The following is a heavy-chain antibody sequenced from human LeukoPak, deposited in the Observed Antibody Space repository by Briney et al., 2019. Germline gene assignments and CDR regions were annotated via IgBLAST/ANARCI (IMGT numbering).Heavy chain of an antibody. V-gene: IGHV1-46*01. J-gene: IGHJ4*02. CDR3: ARDTYCSGGSCYSGYFDY. Sequence: ASVKVSCKASGYTFTSYYMHWVRQAPGQGLEWMGIINPSGGSTSYAQKFQGRATMTRDTPTSTVYMELSSLRSEDTAVYYCARDTYCSGGSCYSGYFDYWGQGTLVTVSS. D-gene: IGHD2-15*01. CDR1: GYTFTSYY. CDR2: INPSGGST.